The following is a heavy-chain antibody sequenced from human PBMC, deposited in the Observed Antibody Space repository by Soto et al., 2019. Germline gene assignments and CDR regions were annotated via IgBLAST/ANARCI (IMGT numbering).Heavy chain of an antibody. CDR2: INAGNGNI. Sequence: ASVKVSCKASGYTFTSYAMHWVRQAPGQRLEWMGWINAGNGNIKYAQKLQGRVTMTTDTSTSTAYMELRSLRSDDTAVYYCARDLAAGNCDYWGQGTLVTVSS. CDR3: ARDLAAGNCDY. CDR1: GYTFTSYA. J-gene: IGHJ4*02. V-gene: IGHV1-3*01. D-gene: IGHD6-13*01.